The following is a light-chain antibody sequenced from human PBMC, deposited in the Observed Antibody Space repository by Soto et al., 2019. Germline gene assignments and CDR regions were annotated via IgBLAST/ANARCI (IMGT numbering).Light chain of an antibody. Sequence: QSVLTQPRSVSGSPGQSVTISCTGTSSDVGGYDYVSWYQQHPGKAPKLMIYDVNKRPSGVPDRFSGSKSGNTASLTISGLQAEDESEYYCCSYARYYTYVFGTGTKVTVL. J-gene: IGLJ1*01. CDR3: CSYARYYTYV. CDR1: SSDVGGYDY. CDR2: DVN. V-gene: IGLV2-11*01.